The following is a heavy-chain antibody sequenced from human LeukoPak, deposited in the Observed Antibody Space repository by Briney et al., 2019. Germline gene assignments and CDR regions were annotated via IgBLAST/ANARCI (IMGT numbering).Heavy chain of an antibody. V-gene: IGHV3-30*02. J-gene: IGHJ4*02. Sequence: GGSLRLSCAASGFTFSSYGMHWVRQAPGKGLEWVAFIRYDGSNKYYADSVKGRFTISRDNSKSTLYLHMNSLRAEDTAVYYCAKSSEGRYCSGGSCLPDYWGQGTLVTVSS. CDR1: GFTFSSYG. D-gene: IGHD2-15*01. CDR3: AKSSEGRYCSGGSCLPDY. CDR2: IRYDGSNK.